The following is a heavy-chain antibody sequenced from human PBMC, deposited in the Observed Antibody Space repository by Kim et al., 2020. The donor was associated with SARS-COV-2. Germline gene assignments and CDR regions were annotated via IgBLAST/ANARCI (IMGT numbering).Heavy chain of an antibody. D-gene: IGHD6-19*01. CDR2: IIPILGIA. V-gene: IGHV1-69*04. CDR1: GGTFSSYA. CDR3: ARDPSIAVAGTLWFYFDY. J-gene: IGHJ4*02. Sequence: SVKVSCKASGGTFSSYAISWVRQAPGQGLEWMGRIIPILGIANYAQKFQGRVTITADKSTSTAYMELSSLRSEDTAVYYCARDPSIAVAGTLWFYFDYWGQGTLVTVSS.